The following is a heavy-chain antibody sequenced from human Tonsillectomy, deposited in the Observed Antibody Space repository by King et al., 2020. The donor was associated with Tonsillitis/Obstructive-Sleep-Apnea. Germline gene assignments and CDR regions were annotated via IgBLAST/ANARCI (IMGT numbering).Heavy chain of an antibody. V-gene: IGHV7-4-1*02. CDR1: GYTFISYA. D-gene: IGHD6-13*01. CDR3: AREYSSSWYDADY. CDR2: INTNTGNP. Sequence: QLVQSGSELKKPGASVKVSCKASGYTFISYAMNWVRQAPGQGLEGSGVINTNTGNPTYAQGLTGRFVFSLDTSVSTAFLKISSLRAEDTAVYYCAREYSSSWYDADYWGQGTLVTVSS. J-gene: IGHJ4*02.